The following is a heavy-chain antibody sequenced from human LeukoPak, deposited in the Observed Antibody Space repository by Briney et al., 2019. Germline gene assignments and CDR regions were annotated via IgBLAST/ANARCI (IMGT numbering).Heavy chain of an antibody. CDR1: GFTFSQYR. V-gene: IGHV3-21*01. CDR3: VRSLWTIVGANGDGFDI. J-gene: IGHJ3*02. D-gene: IGHD1-26*01. Sequence: PGGSLRLSCAASGFTFSQYRMDWVRQAPGKGLEWVSCITSGSSYIYYADSVKGRFTISRDNAKNSLYLQTNTLRAEDTAVYYCVRSLWTIVGANGDGFDIWGQGTMVTVSS. CDR2: ITSGSSYI.